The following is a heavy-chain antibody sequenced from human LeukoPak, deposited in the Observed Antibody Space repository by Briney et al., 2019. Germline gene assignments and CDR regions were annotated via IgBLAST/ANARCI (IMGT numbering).Heavy chain of an antibody. CDR3: ARGPFHLSSINEFDP. D-gene: IGHD3-3*02. V-gene: IGHV3-74*01. CDR2: INSDGSST. J-gene: IGHJ5*02. CDR1: GFTFSRYW. Sequence: GGSLRLTCAASGFTFSRYWMHWVRQAPGKGLVWVSRINSDGSSTSYADSVKGRFTISRDNAKNTLYLQMNSLRAEDTAVYYCARGPFHLSSINEFDPWGQGTLVTVSS.